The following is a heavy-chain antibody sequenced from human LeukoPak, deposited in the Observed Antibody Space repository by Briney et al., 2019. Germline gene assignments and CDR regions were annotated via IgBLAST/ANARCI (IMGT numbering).Heavy chain of an antibody. CDR2: IYTSGST. J-gene: IGHJ6*03. CDR1: GGSISSYY. D-gene: IGHD4-17*01. CDR3: ARTPIDGDYYLYYYYYMDV. Sequence: PSETLSLTCTVPGGSISSYYWSWIRQPAGKGLEWIGRIYTSGSTNYNPSLKSRVTMSVDTSKNQFSLKLSSVTAADTAVYYCARTPIDGDYYLYYYYYMDVWGKGTTVTVSS. V-gene: IGHV4-4*07.